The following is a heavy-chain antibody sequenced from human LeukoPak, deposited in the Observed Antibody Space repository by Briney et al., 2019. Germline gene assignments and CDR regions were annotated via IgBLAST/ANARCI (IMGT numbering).Heavy chain of an antibody. CDR1: GFTFSDYY. CDR2: ISGSGNTI. CDR3: AKDKDYDFWSGYPY. Sequence: PGGSLRLSCSASGFTFSDYYMSWIRQAPGKGLEWLSYISGSGNTIYYADSVKGRFTISRDNAESSLFLQMNSLRAEDTAIYYCAKDKDYDFWSGYPYWGQGTLVTVSS. J-gene: IGHJ4*02. V-gene: IGHV3-11*01. D-gene: IGHD3-3*01.